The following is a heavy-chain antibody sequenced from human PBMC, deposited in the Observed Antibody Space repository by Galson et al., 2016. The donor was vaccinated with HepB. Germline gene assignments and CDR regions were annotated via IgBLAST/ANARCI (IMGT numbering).Heavy chain of an antibody. D-gene: IGHD3-10*01. CDR3: AREKVITKVRGLIASYGMDV. CDR1: GFSFTNYS. CDR2: ISSSSNLI. Sequence: SLRLSCAASGFSFTNYSMNWVRQAPGKGLEWVSSISSSSNLIYYSESMKGRLTVSRDNAKNSLYLQMKSLRAEDTAVYYCAREKVITKVRGLIASYGMDVWGQGTTVTVSS. V-gene: IGHV3-21*01. J-gene: IGHJ6*02.